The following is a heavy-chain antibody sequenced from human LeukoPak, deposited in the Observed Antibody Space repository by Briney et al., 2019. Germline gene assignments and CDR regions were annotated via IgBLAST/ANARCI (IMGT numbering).Heavy chain of an antibody. D-gene: IGHD6-13*01. Sequence: PSQTLSLTCTVSGDSISSGDYYWSWIRQPAGKGLEWIGRISSSGSTNYNPSLKSRVTISVDTSKNQFSLKLSSVTAADTAVYYCARGQQLGWGGYYYYYMDVWGKGTTVTISS. CDR2: ISSSGST. CDR3: ARGQQLGWGGYYYYYMDV. CDR1: GDSISSGDYY. J-gene: IGHJ6*03. V-gene: IGHV4-61*02.